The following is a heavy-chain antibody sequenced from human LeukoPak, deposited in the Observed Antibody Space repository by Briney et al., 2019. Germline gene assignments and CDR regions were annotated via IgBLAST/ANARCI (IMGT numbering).Heavy chain of an antibody. Sequence: SETLSLTCTVSGYSITSGYYWGWIRQPPGKGLEWIGSIDHSRNTYYNPSLKSRVTISVDTSKNQFSLKLRSVTAADTAVYYCARNFHHITIFGVIISSFDCWGQGTLVTVSS. CDR1: GYSITSGYY. V-gene: IGHV4-38-2*02. J-gene: IGHJ4*02. D-gene: IGHD3-3*01. CDR2: IDHSRNT. CDR3: ARNFHHITIFGVIISSFDC.